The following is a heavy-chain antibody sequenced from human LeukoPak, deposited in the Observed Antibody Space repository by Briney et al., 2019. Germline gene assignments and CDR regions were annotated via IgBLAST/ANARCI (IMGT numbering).Heavy chain of an antibody. CDR1: GYSFNGYW. J-gene: IGHJ4*02. CDR3: ARHGAFGSGSYSDY. D-gene: IGHD3-10*01. Sequence: GESLKISCKGSGYSFNGYWIGWVRQMPGKGLEWMGIIYPGDSDTRYSPSFQGQVPISADTSISTAYLQWSSLRASDTAMYYCARHGAFGSGSYSDYWGQGTLVTVSS. CDR2: IYPGDSDT. V-gene: IGHV5-51*01.